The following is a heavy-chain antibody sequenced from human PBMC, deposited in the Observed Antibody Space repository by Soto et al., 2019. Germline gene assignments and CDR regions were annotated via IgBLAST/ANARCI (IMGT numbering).Heavy chain of an antibody. D-gene: IGHD6-19*01. CDR3: AHGSGWLFDY. J-gene: IGHJ4*02. CDR1: GFSLSTSGVG. CDR2: LYWDGDI. Sequence: QITLKESGPTLVKPTQTLTLTCASSGFSLSTSGVGVGWIRQPPGKALEWLALLYWDGDIRYSPSLRSRLTLTKDTSKNQVVLTMTNMDPVDTATYYCAHGSGWLFDYWGQGTLVTVSS. V-gene: IGHV2-5*02.